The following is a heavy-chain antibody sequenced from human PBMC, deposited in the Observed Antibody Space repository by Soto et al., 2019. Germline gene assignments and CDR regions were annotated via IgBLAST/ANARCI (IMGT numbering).Heavy chain of an antibody. CDR1: GFTFSSYG. D-gene: IGHD2-2*02. CDR3: AKGLGDIVVVPAAIHYFDY. V-gene: IGHV3-30*18. Sequence: VGSLRLSCAASGFTFSSYGMHWVRQAPGKGLEWVAVISYDGSNKYYADSVKGRFTISRDNSKNTLYLQMKSLRAEDTAVYYCAKGLGDIVVVPAAIHYFDYWGQGTLVTVSS. CDR2: ISYDGSNK. J-gene: IGHJ4*02.